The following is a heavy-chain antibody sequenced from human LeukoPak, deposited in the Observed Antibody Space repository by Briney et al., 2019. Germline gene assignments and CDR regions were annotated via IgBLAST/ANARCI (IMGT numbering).Heavy chain of an antibody. D-gene: IGHD3-3*01. CDR1: GVNFSGLW. Sequence: PGGSFRLSCASCGVNFSGLWVHCVRRAPGKGLVWVSRINSDGSSTSYADSVKGRFTISRDNAKNTLYLQMNSLRAEDTAVYYCARAKGMTIFGVVIPDYWGQGTLVTVSS. CDR2: INSDGSST. V-gene: IGHV3-74*01. J-gene: IGHJ4*02. CDR3: ARAKGMTIFGVVIPDY.